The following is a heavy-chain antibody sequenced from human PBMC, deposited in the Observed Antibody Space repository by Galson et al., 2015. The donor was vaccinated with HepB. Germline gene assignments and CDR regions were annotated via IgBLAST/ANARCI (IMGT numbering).Heavy chain of an antibody. CDR1: GFTFSSYA. D-gene: IGHD3-9*01. J-gene: IGHJ4*02. CDR3: ARGRYDILTGEGGLDY. V-gene: IGHV3-33*08. CDR2: IWYDGSNK. Sequence: SLRLSCAASGFTFSSYAMSWVRQAPGKGLEWVAVIWYDGSNKYYADSVKGRFTISRDNSKNTLYLQMNSLRAENTAVYYRARGRYDILTGEGGLDYWGQGTLVTVSS.